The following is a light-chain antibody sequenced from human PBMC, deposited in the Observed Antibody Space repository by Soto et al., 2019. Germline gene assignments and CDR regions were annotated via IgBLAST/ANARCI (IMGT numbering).Light chain of an antibody. V-gene: IGKV1-12*01. Sequence: DIRMTQSPSSVSASVGDTVTITCRASQPINDWLAWYQQKRGKAPKLLIYSASTLDTGVPSRFSGNASGTDFTLTISSLQPEDFATYYCQQANSFPLTFGGGTTVEI. CDR2: SAS. J-gene: IGKJ4*01. CDR3: QQANSFPLT. CDR1: QPINDW.